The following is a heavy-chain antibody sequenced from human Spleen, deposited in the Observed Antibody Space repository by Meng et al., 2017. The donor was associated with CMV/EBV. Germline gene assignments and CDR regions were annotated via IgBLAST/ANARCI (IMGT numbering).Heavy chain of an antibody. V-gene: IGHV2-5*01. CDR3: ARSHCGELRNYFDP. D-gene: IGHD3-10*01. CDR1: GFALATGGEG. J-gene: IGHJ5*02. CDR2: IYRNHEK. Sequence: GFALATGGEGVAWNRQPAGKALEWLALIYRNHEKRYSQSLKSRLTITKDTSKNQVVLTMANMHPEDTDTYLCARSHCGELRNYFDPWGEGSLVTVSS.